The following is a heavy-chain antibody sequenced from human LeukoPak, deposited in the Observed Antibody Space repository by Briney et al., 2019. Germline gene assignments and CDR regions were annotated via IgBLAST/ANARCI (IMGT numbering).Heavy chain of an antibody. CDR2: INPSGGST. CDR3: ARDAEFFGVVRNWFDP. J-gene: IGHJ5*02. V-gene: IGHV1-46*01. Sequence: ASVKVSCKASGYTFTSYYMHWVRQAPGQGLEWMGIINPSGGSTSYAQKFQGRVTMTRDTSTSTVYMELSSLRSEDTAGYYCARDAEFFGVVRNWFDPWGQGTLVTVSS. CDR1: GYTFTSYY. D-gene: IGHD3-3*01.